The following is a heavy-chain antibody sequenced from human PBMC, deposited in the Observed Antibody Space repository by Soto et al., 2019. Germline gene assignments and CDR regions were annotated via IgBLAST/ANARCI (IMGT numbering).Heavy chain of an antibody. D-gene: IGHD2-21*02. CDR1: GGSISSYY. V-gene: IGHV4-59*01. CDR3: ARVGRAPAIVLDP. J-gene: IGHJ5*02. CDR2: IYYSGST. Sequence: SETLSLTCTVSGGSISSYYWSWIRQPPGKGLEWIGYIYYSGSTNYNPSLKSRVTISVDTSKNQFSLKLSSVTAADTAVYYCARVGRAPAIVLDPWGQGTRVTVSS.